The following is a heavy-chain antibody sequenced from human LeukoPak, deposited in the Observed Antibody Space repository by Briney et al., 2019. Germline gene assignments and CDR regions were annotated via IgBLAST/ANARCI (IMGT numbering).Heavy chain of an antibody. Sequence: GGSLRLSCAASGSTFSSYAMSWVRQAPGKGLECVSTIGGSGDNTYYADSVKGRFTISRDNSKNTLCLQMNSLRAEDTAVYYCAKESYSSGWFFDYWGQGTLVTVSS. CDR2: IGGSGDNT. CDR1: GSTFSSYA. D-gene: IGHD6-19*01. CDR3: AKESYSSGWFFDY. J-gene: IGHJ4*02. V-gene: IGHV3-23*01.